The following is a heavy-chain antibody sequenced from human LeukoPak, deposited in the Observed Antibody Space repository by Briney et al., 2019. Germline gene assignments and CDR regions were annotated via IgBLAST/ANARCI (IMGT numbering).Heavy chain of an antibody. D-gene: IGHD6-19*01. CDR3: ARDLSSGWYPYYFDF. CDR2: INQVGSEK. Sequence: GGSLRLSCAASEFTFSSYWMIWVRQAPGKGLEWAANINQVGSEKYYVDSVKGRFTISRDNAKNSLYLQMNSLRAEDTAVYYCARDLSSGWYPYYFDFWGRGTLVTVSS. V-gene: IGHV3-7*05. J-gene: IGHJ4*02. CDR1: EFTFSSYW.